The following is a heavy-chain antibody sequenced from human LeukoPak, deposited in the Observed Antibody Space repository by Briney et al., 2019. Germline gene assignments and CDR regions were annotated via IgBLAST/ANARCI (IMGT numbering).Heavy chain of an antibody. J-gene: IGHJ4*02. V-gene: IGHV1-18*01. CDR1: GYTFTSYG. D-gene: IGHD2-2*01. CDR2: ISAFNGNT. CDR3: ARDFCSSTSCYFDS. Sequence: ASVKVSCKASGYTFTSYGISWVRQAPGQGLEWMGWISAFNGNTNYAQKLQGRVTMTTDTSTSTAYMELRSLRSDDAAVYYCARDFCSSTSCYFDSWGQGTLVTVSS.